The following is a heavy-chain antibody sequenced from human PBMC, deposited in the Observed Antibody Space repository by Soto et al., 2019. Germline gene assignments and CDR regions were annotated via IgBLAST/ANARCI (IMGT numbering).Heavy chain of an antibody. J-gene: IGHJ6*02. CDR1: GGSISTTSYY. D-gene: IGHD3-10*01. CDR2: IYYSGST. CDR3: ARQSEYYYATGRAAPLYGMDV. Sequence: SSEILSLTCTVSGGSISTTSYYWGWIRQPPGKGLEWIGNIYYSGSTYYNPSLKSRVTVSVDTTKNQFSLKLSSVTAADTAMYYCARQSEYYYATGRAAPLYGMDVWGQGTTVTVS. V-gene: IGHV4-39*01.